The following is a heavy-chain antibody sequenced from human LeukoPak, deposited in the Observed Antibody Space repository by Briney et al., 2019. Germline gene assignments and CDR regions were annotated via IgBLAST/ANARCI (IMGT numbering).Heavy chain of an antibody. CDR1: GGSISRYY. D-gene: IGHD3-22*01. CDR3: ARLDYYHFDY. J-gene: IGHJ4*02. CDR2: ISYSGST. V-gene: IGHV4-59*01. Sequence: SETLSLTCTVSGGSISRYYWSWIRQPPGKGLEWIGYISYSGSTKYNPSLMSRVTISVDTSKNQFSLKLSSATAAGTAVYYCARLDYYHFDYWGQGTVVTVSS.